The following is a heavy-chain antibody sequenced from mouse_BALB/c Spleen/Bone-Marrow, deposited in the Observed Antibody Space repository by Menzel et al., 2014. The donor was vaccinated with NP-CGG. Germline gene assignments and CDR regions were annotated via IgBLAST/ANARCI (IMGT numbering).Heavy chain of an antibody. Sequence: DVHLVESGGGLVQPGGSRKLSCAASGFTFSSFGMHWVRQAPEKGLERVAYISSGSSTIYYADTVMGRFTISRDNPKNTLFLQMTSLRSEDTAMYYCARSGSSSGYFDYWGQGTTLTVSS. CDR1: GFTFSSFG. V-gene: IGHV5-17*02. J-gene: IGHJ2*01. D-gene: IGHD1-1*01. CDR2: ISSGSSTI. CDR3: ARSGSSSGYFDY.